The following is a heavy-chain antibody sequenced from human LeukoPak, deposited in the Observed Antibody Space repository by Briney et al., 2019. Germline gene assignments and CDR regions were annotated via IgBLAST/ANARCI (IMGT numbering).Heavy chain of an antibody. CDR1: GGSFSGYY. Sequence: SETLSLTCAAYGGSFSGYYWTWIRQPAGKGLEWIGRIYTSGSTNYNPSLKSRVTMSVDASKNQFSLKLSSVTAADTAVYYCARDVVAAAGTWDYWGQGTLVTVSS. CDR2: IYTSGST. D-gene: IGHD6-13*01. CDR3: ARDVVAAAGTWDY. J-gene: IGHJ4*02. V-gene: IGHV4-4*07.